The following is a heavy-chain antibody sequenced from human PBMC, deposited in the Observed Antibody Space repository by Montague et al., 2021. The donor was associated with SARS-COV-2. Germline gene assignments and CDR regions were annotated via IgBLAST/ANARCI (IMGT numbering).Heavy chain of an antibody. D-gene: IGHD6-6*01. V-gene: IGHV6-1*01. J-gene: IGHJ4*02. CDR3: ARDSEYSIDY. CDR2: TYYRSKWYN. CDR1: GDSVSSNTVA. Sequence: CAIFGDSVSSNTVAWNWFRQSPSRGLEWLGRTYYRSKWYNDYAVSMQSRVTINPDTSKNQFSLHVNSVTPEDTAVYYCARDSEYSIDYWGRGLLVTVSS.